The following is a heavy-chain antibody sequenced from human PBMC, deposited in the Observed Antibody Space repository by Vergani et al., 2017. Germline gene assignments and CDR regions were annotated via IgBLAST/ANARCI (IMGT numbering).Heavy chain of an antibody. CDR3: SRARCIETCYMSDWLDS. J-gene: IGHJ5*01. CDR2: IKSDGSIT. D-gene: IGHD3-9*01. CDR1: GFSFNSYW. Sequence: DVHLAESGGGFFQPAGSLRLSCSASGFSFNSYWMHWVRQVPGKGLLWVSRIKSDGSITAYADSVKGRFTISRVNAQNTLYLQMNSLRVEDKGVYYWSRARCIETCYMSDWLDSWGQGTLVTVSS. V-gene: IGHV3-74*03.